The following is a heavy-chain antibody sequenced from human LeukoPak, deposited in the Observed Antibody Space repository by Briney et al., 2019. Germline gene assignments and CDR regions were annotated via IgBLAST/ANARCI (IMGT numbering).Heavy chain of an antibody. Sequence: ASVKVYCKASGYTFISYDINCMRQATGQWLEWMGMIYPRDGSTSYAQNFQGRVTVTRDTSTTTVHMELRGLRSEDTAVYYCARDQEGFDYWGQGTVVTVSS. CDR3: ARDQEGFDY. CDR2: IYPRDGST. V-gene: IGHV1-46*01. J-gene: IGHJ4*02. CDR1: GYTFISYD.